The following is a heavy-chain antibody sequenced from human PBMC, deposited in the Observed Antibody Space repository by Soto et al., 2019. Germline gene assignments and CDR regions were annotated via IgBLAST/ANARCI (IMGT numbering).Heavy chain of an antibody. J-gene: IGHJ4*02. V-gene: IGHV3-49*04. CDR2: IRSKAYGGTT. Sequence: GGSLRLSCTASGFTFGDYAMSWVRQAPGKGLEWVGFIRSKAYGGTTEYAASVKGRFTISRDDSKSIAYLQMNSLKTEDTAVYYCTCRIAVPGSSAFEYWGQGTLVNVSS. D-gene: IGHD6-19*01. CDR1: GFTFGDYA. CDR3: TCRIAVPGSSAFEY.